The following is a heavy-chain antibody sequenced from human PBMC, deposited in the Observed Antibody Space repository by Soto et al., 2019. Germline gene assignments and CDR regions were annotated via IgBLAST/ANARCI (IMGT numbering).Heavy chain of an antibody. D-gene: IGHD6-19*01. V-gene: IGHV3-23*01. CDR2: ISGSGGST. CDR3: AKYLRAVDDGGWYFDL. CDR1: GFTFSSYA. Sequence: EVQLLESGGGLVQPGGSLRLSCAASGFTFSSYAMSWVRQAPGKGLEWVSAISGSGGSTYYADSVKGRFTISRDNSKSTLYLQMNSLRAEDTAVYYCAKYLRAVDDGGWYFDLWGRGTLVTVSS. J-gene: IGHJ2*01.